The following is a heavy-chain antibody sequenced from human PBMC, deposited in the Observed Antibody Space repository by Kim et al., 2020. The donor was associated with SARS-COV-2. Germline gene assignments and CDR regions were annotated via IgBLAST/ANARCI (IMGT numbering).Heavy chain of an antibody. CDR3: ARQYCSGASCFRVLDV. J-gene: IGHJ6*02. D-gene: IGHD2-15*01. CDR1: GASISNSYYY. CDR2: THYSGST. V-gene: IGHV4-39*01. Sequence: SETLSLTCTVSGASISNSYYYWGWIRQPPGKGLEWVGTTHYSGSTYYNSSLKSRVTISVDTSKNQFSLKLSSVTAADTAVYYCARQYCSGASCFRVLDVWGQGSAVPVSS.